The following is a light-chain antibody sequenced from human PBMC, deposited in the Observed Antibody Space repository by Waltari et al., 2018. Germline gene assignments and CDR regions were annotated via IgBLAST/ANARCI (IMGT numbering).Light chain of an antibody. CDR1: QSVNNY. Sequence: EIVLTQSPGTLSLSPGERATLSCRASQSVNNYLAWFQQKPGQAPRLLIHGASSRATGIPDRISGSGSGTDFTLTISGLEPQDFAVYYCQQYSSSPLTFGPGTKVDIK. J-gene: IGKJ3*01. CDR3: QQYSSSPLT. V-gene: IGKV3-20*01. CDR2: GAS.